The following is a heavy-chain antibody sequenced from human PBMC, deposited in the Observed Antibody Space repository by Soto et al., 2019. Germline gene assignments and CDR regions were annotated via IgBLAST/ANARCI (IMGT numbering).Heavy chain of an antibody. CDR3: AKDRHMFTMIVVVPDY. CDR2: ISYDGSNK. V-gene: IGHV3-30*18. Sequence: GGSLRLSCAASGFTFSSYGMHWVRQAPGKGLEWVAVISYDGSNKYYADSVKGRFTISRDNSKNTLYLQMNSLRAEDTAVYYCAKDRHMFTMIVVVPDYWGQGT. D-gene: IGHD3-22*01. J-gene: IGHJ4*02. CDR1: GFTFSSYG.